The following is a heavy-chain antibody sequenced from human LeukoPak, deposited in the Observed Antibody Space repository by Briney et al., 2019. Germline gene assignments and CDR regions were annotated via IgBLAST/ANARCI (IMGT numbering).Heavy chain of an antibody. Sequence: SGGSLRLSCAASGFTFDDYAMHWVRQAPGKGLEWVSGISWNSGNIGYADSVKGRFTISRDNAKNSLYLQMNSLRAEDMALYYCAKDGGSSNWYYFDYWGQGTLVTVSS. CDR2: ISWNSGNI. D-gene: IGHD6-13*01. CDR3: AKDGGSSNWYYFDY. V-gene: IGHV3-9*03. CDR1: GFTFDDYA. J-gene: IGHJ4*02.